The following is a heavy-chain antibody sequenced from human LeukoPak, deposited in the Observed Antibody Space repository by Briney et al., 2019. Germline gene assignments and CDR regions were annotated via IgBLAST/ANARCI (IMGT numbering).Heavy chain of an antibody. V-gene: IGHV3-66*01. CDR3: ARDIIAADDY. Sequence: PGGSLRLSCTASGFTFSTYAMSWVRQAPGKGLEWVSVIYSGGSTYYADSVKGRFTISRDNSKNTLYLQMNGLRAEDTAVYYCARDIIAADDYWGQGTLVTVSS. CDR1: GFTFSTYA. CDR2: IYSGGST. J-gene: IGHJ4*02. D-gene: IGHD6-13*01.